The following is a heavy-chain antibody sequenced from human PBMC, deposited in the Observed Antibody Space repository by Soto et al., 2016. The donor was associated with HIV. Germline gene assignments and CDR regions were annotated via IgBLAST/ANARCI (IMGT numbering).Heavy chain of an antibody. V-gene: IGHV4-59*11. CDR2: ITYTENV. Sequence: QVQLQESGPGLVKPSETLSLKCNVSGGPLSDHYWNWVRLSPKRGLEWIGHITYTENVYISLSLKSRATMSIDILNNQISLNVISVTPADTAIYYCTRRSVIANAARLDTWGQGTLVTVSS. J-gene: IGHJ4*02. D-gene: IGHD2-21*01. CDR3: TRRSVIANAARLDT. CDR1: GGPLSDHY.